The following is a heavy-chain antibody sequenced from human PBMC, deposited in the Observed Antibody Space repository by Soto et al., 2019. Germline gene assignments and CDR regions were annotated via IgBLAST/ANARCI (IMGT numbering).Heavy chain of an antibody. J-gene: IGHJ4*02. V-gene: IGHV4-31*03. CDR1: GGSISSGGYY. D-gene: IGHD2-2*01. CDR2: IYYSGST. Sequence: PSETLSLTCTVSGGSISSGGYYWSWIRQHPGKGLEWIGYIYYSGSTYYNPSLKSRVTTSVDTSKNQFSLKLSSVTAADTAVYYCARAPSTPDAAALYFDYWGQGTLVTVSS. CDR3: ARAPSTPDAAALYFDY.